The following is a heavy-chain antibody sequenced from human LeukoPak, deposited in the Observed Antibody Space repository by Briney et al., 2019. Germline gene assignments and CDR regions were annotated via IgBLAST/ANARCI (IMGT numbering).Heavy chain of an antibody. CDR3: ARGGGLDV. J-gene: IGHJ6*02. D-gene: IGHD3-16*01. CDR2: INHNGNVN. Sequence: GGSLRLSCEGSAFIFSGHWMNWARQAPGKGLEWVAGINHNGNVNYYVDSVKGRFTISRDNAKNSLYLQMSNLRAEDTAVYFCARGGGLDVWGQGATVTVSS. CDR1: AFIFSGHW. V-gene: IGHV3-7*03.